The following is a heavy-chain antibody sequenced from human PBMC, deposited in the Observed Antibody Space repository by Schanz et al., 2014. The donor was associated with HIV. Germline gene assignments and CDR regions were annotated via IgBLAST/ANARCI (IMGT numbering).Heavy chain of an antibody. J-gene: IGHJ2*01. Sequence: EVQLLESGGGLVQPGGSLRLSCAASGFTFSSLGMSWVRQAPGEGLEWVSGISEFGGSAWYADSVKGRFTISRDNSKNTLYLQMNNLRDEDTAVYYCARVVVVVADGDWYFDLWGRGTLVTVSS. CDR1: GFTFSSLG. D-gene: IGHD3-22*01. V-gene: IGHV3-23*01. CDR3: ARVVVVVADGDWYFDL. CDR2: ISEFGGSA.